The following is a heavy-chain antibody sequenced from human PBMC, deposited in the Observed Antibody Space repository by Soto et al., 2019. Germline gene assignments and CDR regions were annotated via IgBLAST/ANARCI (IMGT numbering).Heavy chain of an antibody. CDR3: AKDHLMTTVTTVGY. D-gene: IGHD4-17*01. V-gene: IGHV3-30*18. CDR2: ISYDGSNK. J-gene: IGHJ4*02. CDR1: GFTFSSYG. Sequence: QVQLVESEGGVVQPGRSLRLSCAASGFTFSSYGMHWVRQAPGKGLEWVAVISYDGSNKYYADSVKGRFTISRDNSKNTLYLQMNSLRAEDTAVYYCAKDHLMTTVTTVGYWGQGTLVTVSS.